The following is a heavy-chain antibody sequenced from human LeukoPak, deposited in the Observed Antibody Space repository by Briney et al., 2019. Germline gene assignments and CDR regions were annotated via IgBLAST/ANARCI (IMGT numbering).Heavy chain of an antibody. Sequence: PGGSLRLSCAASGFTFSDYYMSWVRQAPGKGLEWVAVISYDGSNKYYADSVKGRFTISRDNSKNTLYLQMNSLRAEDTAVYYCARDRYGGRTFFDYWGQGTLVTVSS. D-gene: IGHD4/OR15-4a*01. J-gene: IGHJ4*02. CDR1: GFTFSDYY. CDR2: ISYDGSNK. V-gene: IGHV3-30-3*01. CDR3: ARDRYGGRTFFDY.